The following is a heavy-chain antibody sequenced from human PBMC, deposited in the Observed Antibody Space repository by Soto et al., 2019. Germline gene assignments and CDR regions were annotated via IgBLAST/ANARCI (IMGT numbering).Heavy chain of an antibody. CDR3: ARGGYYGSGSYNAVLPYYYYYGMDV. J-gene: IGHJ6*02. CDR2: IIPIFGTA. D-gene: IGHD3-10*01. Sequence: SVKVSCKASGGTFSSYAISWVRQAPGQGLEWMGGIIPIFGTANYAQKFQGRVTITADKSTSTAYMELSSLRSEDTAVYYCARGGYYGSGSYNAVLPYYYYYGMDVWGQGTTVTVSS. V-gene: IGHV1-69*06. CDR1: GGTFSSYA.